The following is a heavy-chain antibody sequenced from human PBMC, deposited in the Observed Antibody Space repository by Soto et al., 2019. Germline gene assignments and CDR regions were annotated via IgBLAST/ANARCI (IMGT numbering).Heavy chain of an antibody. Sequence: QLQLQESGPGLVKPSETLSLTCTVSGGSISSRGSMSGRSFYWGWMRQPPGKGLEWIASISDSDGSFYNSSLKSRLTISVDTSKHQFSLSLRSVTAADTAVYYCASHRTFWPFDYWGQGTVVTVSS. CDR1: GGSISSRGSMSGRSFY. D-gene: IGHD2-8*01. CDR3: ASHRTFWPFDY. V-gene: IGHV4-39*01. J-gene: IGHJ4*02. CDR2: ISDSDGS.